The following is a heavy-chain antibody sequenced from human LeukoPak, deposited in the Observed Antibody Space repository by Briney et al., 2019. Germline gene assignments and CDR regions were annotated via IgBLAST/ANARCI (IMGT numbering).Heavy chain of an antibody. CDR2: IIPLFGSA. V-gene: IGHV1-69*05. CDR3: ATEKGAGVGMGWFDP. Sequence: GSSVKVSCKASGGTFSNNAISWLRRASGQRLEWMGGIIPLFGSANYAQQFEGRVKIATGESSTVVYMELTSLTFEDTAVYYCATEKGAGVGMGWFDPWGQGTLVTVSS. J-gene: IGHJ5*02. D-gene: IGHD7-27*01. CDR1: GGTFSNNA.